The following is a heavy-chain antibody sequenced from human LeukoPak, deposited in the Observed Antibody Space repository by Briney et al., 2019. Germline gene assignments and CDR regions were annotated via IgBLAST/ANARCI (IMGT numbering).Heavy chain of an antibody. CDR2: IYSSGST. V-gene: IGHV4-4*07. CDR1: AGSISSYY. Sequence: SETLSLTCNVSAGSISSYYWSWIRQPAGKGLEWIGRIYSSGSTNYNPSLKSRVTMSVDASKNHFSLKLTSVTAADTAIYYCARQAYDTGYDAFDIWGQGTMVTVSS. D-gene: IGHD3-22*01. CDR3: ARQAYDTGYDAFDI. J-gene: IGHJ3*02.